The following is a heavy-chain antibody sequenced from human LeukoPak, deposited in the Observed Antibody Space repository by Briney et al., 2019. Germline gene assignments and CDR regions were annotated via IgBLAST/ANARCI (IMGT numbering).Heavy chain of an antibody. CDR1: GFTFSDYW. V-gene: IGHV3-74*03. J-gene: IGHJ4*02. CDR2: INTDDSSI. CDR3: ARDRSPGILDS. Sequence: PGGSLRLSCAASGFTFSDYWMHWVRQAPGKGLAWVSRINTDDSSITYADSVKGRFTISRDNAKNTLYLQMNSLRAEDTAVYFCARDRSPGILDSWSQGTLVTVSS.